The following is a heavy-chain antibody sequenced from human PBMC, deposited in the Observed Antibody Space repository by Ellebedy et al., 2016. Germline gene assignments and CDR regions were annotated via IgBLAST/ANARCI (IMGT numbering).Heavy chain of an antibody. CDR1: GYTFTGYY. CDR3: ARDRGNMIVVVMIFDY. CDR2: INPNSGGT. Sequence: ASVKVSCKASGYTFTGYYMHWVRQAPGQGLEWMGWINPNSGGTNYAQKFQGRVTITRDTSASTAYMELSSLRSEDTAVYYCARDRGNMIVVVMIFDYWGQGTLVTVSS. V-gene: IGHV1-2*02. J-gene: IGHJ4*02. D-gene: IGHD3-22*01.